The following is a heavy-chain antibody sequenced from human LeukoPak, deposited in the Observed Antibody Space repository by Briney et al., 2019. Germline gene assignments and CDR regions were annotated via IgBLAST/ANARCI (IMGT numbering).Heavy chain of an antibody. CDR1: GYTFTSYV. D-gene: IGHD6-13*01. J-gene: IGHJ4*02. CDR3: AREGYSSSWNYFDY. Sequence: ASVKVSCKASGYTFTSYVNNWVRQAPGQGLEWMGWISAYNGNTNYAQKLQGRVTMTTDTSTSTAYMELRSLRSDDTAVYYCAREGYSSSWNYFDYWGQGALVTVSS. V-gene: IGHV1-18*01. CDR2: ISAYNGNT.